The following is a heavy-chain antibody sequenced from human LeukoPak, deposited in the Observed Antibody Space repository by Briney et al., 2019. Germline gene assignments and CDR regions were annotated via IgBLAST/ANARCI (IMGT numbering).Heavy chain of an antibody. D-gene: IGHD3-22*01. CDR3: AKASLRYYYDSSGYYYDY. CDR2: ISYDGSNK. CDR1: GFTFSSYG. V-gene: IGHV3-30*18. Sequence: GGSLRLSCAASGFTFSSYGMHWVRQAPGKGLEWVAVISYDGSNKYYADSVKGRFTISRDNPKNTLYLQMNSLRAEDTAVYYCAKASLRYYYDSSGYYYDYWGQGTLVTVSS. J-gene: IGHJ4*02.